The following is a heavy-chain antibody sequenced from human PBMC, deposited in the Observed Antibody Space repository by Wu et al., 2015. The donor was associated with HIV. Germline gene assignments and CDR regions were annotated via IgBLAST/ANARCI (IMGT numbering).Heavy chain of an antibody. CDR2: VSSYSGDT. CDR1: PYTFSSFG. J-gene: IGHJ6*02. V-gene: IGHV1-18*01. CDR3: ARDGYRRDDYTRDYGMDV. D-gene: IGHD5-24*01. Sequence: QFQLVQSGAEVKKPGASVKVSCKASPYTFSSFGISWVRQAPEQGLEWMGWVSSYSGDTKYAEKFQARVTLTTDTSTSTAYMELRSLRSDDTAVYFCARDGYRRDDYTRDYGMDVWGQGTTVTVSS.